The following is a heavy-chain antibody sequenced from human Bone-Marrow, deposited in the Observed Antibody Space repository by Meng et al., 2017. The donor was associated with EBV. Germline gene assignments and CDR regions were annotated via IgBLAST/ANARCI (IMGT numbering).Heavy chain of an antibody. D-gene: IGHD1-26*01. CDR1: GYTFTGFG. V-gene: IGHV1-18*01. Sequence: QVQLVQSGPEVKKPGASVKVSCQASGYTFTGFGMTWVRQAPGQGLEWMGWINTYTGKTIYGRSVQGRVTMTADTSTNTAYMELSSLRSEDTAVYYRASTRGIWYDFDYWGQGTLVTVSS. CDR3: ASTRGIWYDFDY. CDR2: INTYTGKT. J-gene: IGHJ4*02.